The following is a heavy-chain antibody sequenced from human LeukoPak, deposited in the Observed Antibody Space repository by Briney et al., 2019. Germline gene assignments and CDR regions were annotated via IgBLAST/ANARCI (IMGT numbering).Heavy chain of an antibody. CDR2: INHSGST. V-gene: IGHV4-39*07. Sequence: PSETLSLTCTVSGGSISSSSYYWGWIRQPPGKGLEWIGEINHSGSTNYNPSPKSRVTISVDTSKNQFSLKLSSVTAADTAVYYCARGRFLEWLSQNHNWFDPWGQGTLVTVSS. J-gene: IGHJ5*02. CDR1: GGSISSSSYY. CDR3: ARGRFLEWLSQNHNWFDP. D-gene: IGHD3-3*01.